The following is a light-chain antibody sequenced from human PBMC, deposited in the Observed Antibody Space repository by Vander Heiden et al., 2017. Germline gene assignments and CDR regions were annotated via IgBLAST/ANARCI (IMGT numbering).Light chain of an antibody. V-gene: IGKV1-39*01. Sequence: DKRITHSPSFLSASVGDRVTITCRASQGVSSYLNWYQQKPGRAPKVLIYATSNLQSGVPSRFSGSGSGTDFTLTISSLQPEDFATYYCQQSHKTPHTFGEGTKLEIK. CDR3: QQSHKTPHT. CDR2: ATS. CDR1: QGVSSY. J-gene: IGKJ2*01.